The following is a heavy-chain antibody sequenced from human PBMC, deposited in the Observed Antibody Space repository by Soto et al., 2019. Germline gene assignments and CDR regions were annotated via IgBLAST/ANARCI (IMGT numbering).Heavy chain of an antibody. CDR2: IKSKTDGGTT. CDR3: TTVPSAPATYYYDSSAPGGY. V-gene: IGHV3-15*01. J-gene: IGHJ4*02. D-gene: IGHD3-22*01. CDR1: GFTFSNAW. Sequence: GGSLRLSCAASGFTFSNAWMSWVRQAPGKGLEWVGRIKSKTDGGTTDYAAPVKDRFTISRDDSKNTLYLQMNSLKTEDTAVYYCTTVPSAPATYYYDSSAPGGYWGQGTLVTVSS.